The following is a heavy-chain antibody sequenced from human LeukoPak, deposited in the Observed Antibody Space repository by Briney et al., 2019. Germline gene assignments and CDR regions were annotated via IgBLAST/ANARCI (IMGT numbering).Heavy chain of an antibody. V-gene: IGHV3-23*01. CDR3: ARGGSAFAYFFDY. Sequence: GGSLRLSCAASGFIFSNYAMTWARLAPGKGLEWVSAISGSGGTTYYADSVKGRFTISRDSSTNTLYLQLSSLRAEDTAIYYCARGGSAFAYFFDYWGQGTLVTVSS. J-gene: IGHJ4*02. D-gene: IGHD3-10*01. CDR2: ISGSGGTT. CDR1: GFIFSNYA.